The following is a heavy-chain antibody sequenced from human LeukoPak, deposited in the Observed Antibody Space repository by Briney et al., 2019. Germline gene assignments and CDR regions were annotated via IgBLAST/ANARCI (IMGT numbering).Heavy chain of an antibody. CDR3: ARDTHVGAMDY. Sequence: GASVKVSCKASGYTFTGYYMHWVRQAPGQGLEWMGWINPNSGGTNYAQKFQGWVTMTGDTSISTAYMELSRLRSDDTAVYYCARDTHVGAMDYWGQGTLVTVSS. CDR2: INPNSGGT. D-gene: IGHD1-26*01. V-gene: IGHV1-2*04. J-gene: IGHJ4*02. CDR1: GYTFTGYY.